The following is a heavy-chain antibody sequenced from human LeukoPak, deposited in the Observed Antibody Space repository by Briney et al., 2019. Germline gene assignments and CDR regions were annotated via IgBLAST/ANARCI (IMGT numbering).Heavy chain of an antibody. CDR2: IVDGSGNT. Sequence: SVKLSCKASGFTLTSSAVRWVRQARGQRLEWIGWIVDGSGNTNYAQKFQERVTITRDMSTSTAYMEVRSLRSEDTAVYYCAVCSSSWYSWDVWGQGTTVTVSS. J-gene: IGHJ6*02. V-gene: IGHV1-58*01. CDR1: GFTLTSSA. CDR3: AVCSSSWYSWDV. D-gene: IGHD6-13*01.